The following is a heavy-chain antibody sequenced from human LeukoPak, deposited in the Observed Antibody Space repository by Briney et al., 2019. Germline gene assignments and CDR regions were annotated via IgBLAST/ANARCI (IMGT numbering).Heavy chain of an antibody. Sequence: SGPTLVKPPQTLTLTCTFSGFSLSTSGVGVGWIRQPPGKALEWLAFISWEDDKRYSPSLRSRLTSTKDTSKSQVVLPLTNMDPVDTATYYCARAQSNWGSGFDCWGQGTLVTVSS. CDR1: GFSLSTSGVG. D-gene: IGHD7-27*01. CDR3: ARAQSNWGSGFDC. V-gene: IGHV2-5*02. J-gene: IGHJ4*02. CDR2: ISWEDDK.